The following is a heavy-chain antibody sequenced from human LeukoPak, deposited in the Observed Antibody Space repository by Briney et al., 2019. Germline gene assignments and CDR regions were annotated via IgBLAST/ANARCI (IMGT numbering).Heavy chain of an antibody. J-gene: IGHJ4*02. V-gene: IGHV4-39*01. Sequence: KSSETLSLTCTVSGGSISSSSYYWGWIRQPPGKGLEWIGSIYYSGSTYYNPSLKSRVTISVDTSKSQFSLKLSSVTAADTAVYYCARSRDYDILTGPYYFDYWGQGTLVTVSS. CDR1: GGSISSSSYY. CDR3: ARSRDYDILTGPYYFDY. CDR2: IYYSGST. D-gene: IGHD3-9*01.